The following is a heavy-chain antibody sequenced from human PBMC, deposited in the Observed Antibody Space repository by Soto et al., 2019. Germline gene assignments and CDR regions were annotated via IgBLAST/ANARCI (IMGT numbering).Heavy chain of an antibody. V-gene: IGHV3-7*01. CDR3: ARPARECSSPGCAN. CDR1: GLTVRSYW. Sequence: PGGSLRLSCVVSGLTVRSYWMSWVRQAPGKGLEWVANINQDGSESYYVDSVKGRFTISRDNAKNSLYLQMTSLRAEDTAVYYCARPARECSSPGCANWGQGTLVTVSS. CDR2: INQDGSES. D-gene: IGHD2-2*01. J-gene: IGHJ4*02.